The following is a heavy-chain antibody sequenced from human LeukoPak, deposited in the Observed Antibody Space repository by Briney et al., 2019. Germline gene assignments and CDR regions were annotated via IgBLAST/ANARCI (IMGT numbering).Heavy chain of an antibody. J-gene: IGHJ4*02. CDR3: AKDRISSLSFDY. CDR1: GFTFSRYG. CDR2: MAYEGSKE. Sequence: WGSLSLSCAVSGFTFSRYGMHGVRQAPGKGGERGAVMAYEGSKEYYADSVKGRFTISRDNSKNTLYLQMTSLRTEDTALYYCAKDRISSLSFDYWGQGTLVSVSS. V-gene: IGHV3-30*18. D-gene: IGHD6-6*01.